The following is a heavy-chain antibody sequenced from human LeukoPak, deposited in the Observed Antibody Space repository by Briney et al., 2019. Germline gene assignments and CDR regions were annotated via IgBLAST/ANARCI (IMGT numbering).Heavy chain of an antibody. CDR1: GCTFTSYG. J-gene: IGHJ4*02. CDR2: ISAYNGNT. Sequence: GASVKVSCKASGCTFTSYGFTWVRQAPGQGLEWMGWISAYNGNTNYAQKLEGRVTMTTDTSTSTAYMELRSLRSDDTAVYYCARDASYYDSRGYHHPFDYWGQGTLVTVSS. V-gene: IGHV1-18*01. D-gene: IGHD3-22*01. CDR3: ARDASYYDSRGYHHPFDY.